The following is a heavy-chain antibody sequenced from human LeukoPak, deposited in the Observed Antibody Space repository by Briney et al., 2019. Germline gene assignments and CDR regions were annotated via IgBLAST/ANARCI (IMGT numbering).Heavy chain of an antibody. CDR2: FYNSGRT. Sequence: SETLSLTCTVSGGSISSDLYYWNWIRQPAGKGLEWIGRFYNSGRTNFNPSLKSRVTISADTSKNQFSLKLSSVTAADTAVYYCARVPYYYDSSGYYSDWFDPWGQGTLVTVSS. CDR1: GGSISSDLYY. CDR3: ARVPYYYDSSGYYSDWFDP. V-gene: IGHV4-61*02. J-gene: IGHJ5*02. D-gene: IGHD3-22*01.